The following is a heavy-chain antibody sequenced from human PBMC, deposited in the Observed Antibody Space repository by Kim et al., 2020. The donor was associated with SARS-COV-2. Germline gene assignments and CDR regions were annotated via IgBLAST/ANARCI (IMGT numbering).Heavy chain of an antibody. D-gene: IGHD3-22*01. CDR3: AARLYYTYYYVTPFDY. J-gene: IGHJ4*02. CDR2: INHSGST. CDR1: GGSFSSYY. Sequence: SETLSLTCAVYGGSFSSYYWNWIRQSPEKGLEWIGEINHSGSTHYNASLESRVTISVDTSKNQFSLKLTSVTAADTAVYYCAARLYYTYYYVTPFDYWGQGNLVTVSS. V-gene: IGHV4-34*01.